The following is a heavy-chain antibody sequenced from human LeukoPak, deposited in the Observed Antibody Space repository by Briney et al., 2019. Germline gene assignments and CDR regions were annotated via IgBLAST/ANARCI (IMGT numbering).Heavy chain of an antibody. J-gene: IGHJ4*02. CDR2: IYYSATV. CDR3: ARGLTGINFDY. D-gene: IGHD1-20*01. V-gene: IGHV4-61*01. Sequence: SETLSLTCTVSGYSVSSGSYYWSWIRQPPGKGLEWIGYIYYSATVTYNPSLKSRVTISVDTSKNQFSLKLSSLTAADTAVYYCARGLTGINFDYWGQGTLVTVSS. CDR1: GYSVSSGSYY.